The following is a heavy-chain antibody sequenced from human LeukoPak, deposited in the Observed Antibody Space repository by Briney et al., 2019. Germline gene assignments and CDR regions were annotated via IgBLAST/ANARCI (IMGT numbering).Heavy chain of an antibody. Sequence: PGGSLRLSCAASGFTFGRHWMTWVRQAPGKGLEWVANIKHDGSEKNYVDSVKGRFTISRDNAKNSLYLQMNSLRAEDTAVYYCAKGLDLSSGYYYWGQGTLVTVSS. CDR1: GFTFGRHW. V-gene: IGHV3-7*03. J-gene: IGHJ4*02. CDR3: AKGLDLSSGYYY. CDR2: IKHDGSEK. D-gene: IGHD3-22*01.